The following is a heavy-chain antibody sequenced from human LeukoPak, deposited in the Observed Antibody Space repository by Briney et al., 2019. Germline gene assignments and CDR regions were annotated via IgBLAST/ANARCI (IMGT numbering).Heavy chain of an antibody. Sequence: PGGSLRLSCAASGFTFSNAWMSWVRQAPGKGLEWVGRIKSKTDGGTTDYAAPVKGRFTISRDNSKNTLYLQMNSLRAEDTAVYYCAKDVTMVRGPRAFDIWGQGTMVTVSS. D-gene: IGHD3-10*01. CDR2: IKSKTDGGTT. CDR3: AKDVTMVRGPRAFDI. CDR1: GFTFSNAW. V-gene: IGHV3-15*01. J-gene: IGHJ3*02.